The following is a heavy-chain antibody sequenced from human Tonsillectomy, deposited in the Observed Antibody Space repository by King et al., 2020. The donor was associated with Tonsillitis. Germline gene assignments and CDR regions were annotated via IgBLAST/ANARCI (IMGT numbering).Heavy chain of an antibody. J-gene: IGHJ4*02. CDR3: AKDHGSGWYFFDY. D-gene: IGHD6-19*01. CDR1: GFTFDDYA. Sequence: VQLVESGGGVVQPGGSLRLSCAASGFTFDDYAMHWVRQAPGKGLEWVSLIGGDDDRTYYADSVKGRFTISRDNSKNSLYLQMNSLRTEDTALYYCAKDHGSGWYFFDYWGQGTLVTVSS. CDR2: IGGDDDRT. V-gene: IGHV3-43*02.